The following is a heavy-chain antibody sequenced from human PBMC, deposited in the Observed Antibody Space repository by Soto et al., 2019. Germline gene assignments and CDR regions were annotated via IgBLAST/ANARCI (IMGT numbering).Heavy chain of an antibody. CDR3: ARNFAPLQN. Sequence: HPGGSLRLSCAASGFTFSSYAMHWVRQAPGKGLEWVAVISYDGSNKYYADSVKGRFTISRDNSKNTLYLQMNSLRAEDTAVYYCARNFAPLQNWGQGTLVTVSS. CDR2: ISYDGSNK. D-gene: IGHD3-9*01. CDR1: GFTFSSYA. V-gene: IGHV3-30-3*01. J-gene: IGHJ4*02.